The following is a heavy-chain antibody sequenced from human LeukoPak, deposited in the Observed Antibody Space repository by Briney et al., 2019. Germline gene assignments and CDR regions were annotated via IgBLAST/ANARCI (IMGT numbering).Heavy chain of an antibody. CDR1: GYTFTSYG. Sequence: ASVKVSCTASGYTFTSYGISWVRQAPGQGLEWMGWISAYNGNTNYAQKFQGRVTITADESTSTAYMELSSLRPEDTAVYYCARDLSRAAAGNFDYWGQGTLVTVSS. V-gene: IGHV1-18*01. D-gene: IGHD6-13*01. CDR2: ISAYNGNT. J-gene: IGHJ4*02. CDR3: ARDLSRAAAGNFDY.